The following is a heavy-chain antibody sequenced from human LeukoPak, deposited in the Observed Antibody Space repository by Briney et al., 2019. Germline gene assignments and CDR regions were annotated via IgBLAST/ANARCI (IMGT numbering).Heavy chain of an antibody. D-gene: IGHD6-13*01. CDR2: ISAYNGNT. V-gene: IGHV1-18*01. CDR1: GYTFTSYG. Sequence: ASVRVSCKGSGYTFTSYGISWVRQAPGQGLEWMGWISAYNGNTNYAQKLQGRVTMTTDTSTSTAYMELRSLRSDDTAVYYCARESSSWASFDYWGQGTLVTVSS. CDR3: ARESSSWASFDY. J-gene: IGHJ4*02.